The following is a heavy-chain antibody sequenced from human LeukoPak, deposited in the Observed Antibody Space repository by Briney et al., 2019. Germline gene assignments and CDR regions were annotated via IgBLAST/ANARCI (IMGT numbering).Heavy chain of an antibody. D-gene: IGHD1-26*01. CDR2: INHSGST. CDR3: ARAGRWEGRPHAFDI. CDR1: GGSFSGYY. J-gene: IGHJ3*02. V-gene: IGHV4-34*01. Sequence: PLETLSLTCAVYGGSFSGYYWSWIRQPPGKGLEWIGEINHSGSTNYNPSLKSRVTISVDTSKSQFSLKLSSVTAADTAVYYCARAGRWEGRPHAFDIWGQGTMVTVSS.